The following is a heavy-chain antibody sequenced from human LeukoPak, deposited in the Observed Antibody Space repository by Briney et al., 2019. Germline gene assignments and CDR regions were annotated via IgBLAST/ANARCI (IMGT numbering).Heavy chain of an antibody. CDR3: ARGAGENYYDSSGYYYSYYYYYGMDV. CDR2: ISSSSSYI. V-gene: IGHV3-21*01. CDR1: GVTLSSYA. J-gene: IGHJ6*02. D-gene: IGHD3-22*01. Sequence: GGSLRLSCAASGVTLSSYAMSWARQAPGKGLEWVSSISSSSSYIYYADSVKGRFTISRDNAKNSLYLQMNSLRAEDTAVYYCARGAGENYYDSSGYYYSYYYYYGMDVWGQGTTVTVSS.